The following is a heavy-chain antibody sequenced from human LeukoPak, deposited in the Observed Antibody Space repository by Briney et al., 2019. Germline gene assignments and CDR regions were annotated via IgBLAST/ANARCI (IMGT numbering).Heavy chain of an antibody. Sequence: PGGSLRVSCVVSGFSFSNYEMNWVRQAPGKGLEWVSHISRTGTTITYADSLRGRLTVSRDNAKNSLSLEMNSLRVEDMAVYYCARVAYNSFDVWGRGTMVTVSS. CDR3: ARVAYNSFDV. J-gene: IGHJ3*01. D-gene: IGHD5-24*01. V-gene: IGHV3-48*03. CDR2: ISRTGTTI. CDR1: GFSFSNYE.